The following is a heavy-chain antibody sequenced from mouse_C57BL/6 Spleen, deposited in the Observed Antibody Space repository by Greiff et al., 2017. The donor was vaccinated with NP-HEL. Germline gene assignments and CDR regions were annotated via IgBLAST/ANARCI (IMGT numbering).Heavy chain of an antibody. CDR1: GYSFTGYY. CDR3: ARLGSPYAMYY. Sequence: EVQLQQSGPELVKPGASVKISCKASGYSFTGYYMNWVKQSPEKSLEWIGEINPSTGGTTYNQKFKAKATLTVDKSSSTAYMQLKSLTSEDSAVYYCARLGSPYAMYYWGQGTSVTVSS. V-gene: IGHV1-42*01. CDR2: INPSTGGT. D-gene: IGHD6-1*01. J-gene: IGHJ4*01.